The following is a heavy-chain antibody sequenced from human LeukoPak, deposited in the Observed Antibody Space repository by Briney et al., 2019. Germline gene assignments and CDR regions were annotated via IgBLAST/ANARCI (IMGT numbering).Heavy chain of an antibody. V-gene: IGHV1-69*05. CDR2: VIPIFGTA. CDR3: ARDFTYYDSSGYLWGEDYFDY. CDR1: GGTFSSYA. J-gene: IGHJ4*02. Sequence: ASVKVSCKASGGTFSSYAISWVRQAPGQGLVWMGRVIPIFGTANYAQKFQGRVTITTDESTSTAYMELSSLRSEDTAVYYCARDFTYYDSSGYLWGEDYFDYWGQGTLVTVSS. D-gene: IGHD3-22*01.